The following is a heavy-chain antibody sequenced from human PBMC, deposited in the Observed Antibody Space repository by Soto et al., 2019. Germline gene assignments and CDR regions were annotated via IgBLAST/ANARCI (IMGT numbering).Heavy chain of an antibody. CDR2: IYSGGST. Sequence: EVQLVETGGGLIQPGGSLRLSCAASGFTVSSNYMSWVRQAPGKGLDWVSVIYSGGSTYYADSVKGRFTISRDNSKNTLYLQMNSLRAEDTAVYYCASYSYGLYYFDYWGQGTLVTVSS. V-gene: IGHV3-53*02. CDR3: ASYSYGLYYFDY. CDR1: GFTVSSNY. J-gene: IGHJ4*02. D-gene: IGHD5-18*01.